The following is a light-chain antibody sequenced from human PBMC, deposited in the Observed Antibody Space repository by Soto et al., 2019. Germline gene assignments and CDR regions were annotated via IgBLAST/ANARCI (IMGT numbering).Light chain of an antibody. J-gene: IGKJ5*01. CDR3: QQYTNWPIT. CDR2: GIS. CDR1: QSVRSN. Sequence: EILLPQSPATLSVSPGALATLSCRAGQSVRSNLAWYQHKPGQAPRLLIYGISNRATGIPDRFSGSGSGTEFTLTISSVQPEDVAIYYCQQYTNWPITVGQGTRLEIK. V-gene: IGKV3D-15*01.